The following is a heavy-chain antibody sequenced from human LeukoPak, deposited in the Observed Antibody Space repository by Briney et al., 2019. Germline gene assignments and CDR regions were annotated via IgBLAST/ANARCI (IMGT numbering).Heavy chain of an antibody. V-gene: IGHV7-4-1*02. Sequence: ASVKVSCKASGYTFTTYGISWVRQAPGQGLEWMGWINTNTGNPTYAQGFTGRFVFSLDTSVSTAYLQISSLKAEDTAVYYCASTYYYDSSGYYVWGQGTLVTVSS. CDR2: INTNTGNP. D-gene: IGHD3-22*01. J-gene: IGHJ4*02. CDR1: GYTFTTYG. CDR3: ASTYYYDSSGYYV.